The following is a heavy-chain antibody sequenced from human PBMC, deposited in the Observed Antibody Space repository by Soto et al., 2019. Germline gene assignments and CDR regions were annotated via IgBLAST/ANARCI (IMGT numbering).Heavy chain of an antibody. CDR3: ARGKGYSYGTYYYYYGMDV. J-gene: IGHJ6*02. CDR2: IIPIFGTA. CDR1: GGTFSSYA. V-gene: IGHV1-69*13. D-gene: IGHD5-18*01. Sequence: SVKVSCKFSGGTFSSYAISWVRQAPGQGLEWMGGIIPIFGTANYAQKFQGRVTITADESTSTAYMELSSLRSEDTAVYYCARGKGYSYGTYYYYYGMDVWGQGTTVTVSS.